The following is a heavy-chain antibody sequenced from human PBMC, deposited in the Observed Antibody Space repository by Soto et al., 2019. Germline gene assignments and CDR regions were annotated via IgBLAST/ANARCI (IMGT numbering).Heavy chain of an antibody. V-gene: IGHV3-30-3*01. D-gene: IGHD6-13*01. CDR2: ISYDGSNK. J-gene: IGHJ4*02. CDR3: ARGFSAGKGSTPDF. Sequence: GGSLRLSCAASGFTFSSYAMHWVRQAPGKGLEWVAVISYDGSNKYYADSVKGRFTISRDNSKNTLYLQMSSLRAEDTAVYYCARGFSAGKGSTPDFWGQGSLVTVSS. CDR1: GFTFSSYA.